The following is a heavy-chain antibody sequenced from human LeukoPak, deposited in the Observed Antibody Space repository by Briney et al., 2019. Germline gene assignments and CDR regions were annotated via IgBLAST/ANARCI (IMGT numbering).Heavy chain of an antibody. CDR3: ARESPNKYYFDY. V-gene: IGHV4-59*01. CDR2: IYYSGST. CDR1: GGSISSYY. J-gene: IGHJ4*02. Sequence: SETLSLTCTVSGGSISSYYWSWIRQPPGKGLEWIGYIYYSGSTNYNPSLKSRVTISVDTSKNQFSLKLSSVTAADTAVYYCARESPNKYYFDYWGQGTLVTVSS.